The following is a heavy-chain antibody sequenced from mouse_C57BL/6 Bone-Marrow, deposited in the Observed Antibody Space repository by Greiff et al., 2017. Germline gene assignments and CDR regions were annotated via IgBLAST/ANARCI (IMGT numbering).Heavy chain of an antibody. CDR2: IWSGGST. CDR3: ARNPYDYAPACFAH. V-gene: IGHV2-2*01. Sequence: VKLVESGPGLVQPSQSLSITCTVSGFSLTSYGVHWVRQSPGKGLEWLGVIWSGGSTDYNAAFISRLSISKDNSKSPVFFKMNSLQADDTAIYYCARNPYDYAPACFAHWGQGTLVTVSA. D-gene: IGHD2-4*01. J-gene: IGHJ3*01. CDR1: GFSLTSYG.